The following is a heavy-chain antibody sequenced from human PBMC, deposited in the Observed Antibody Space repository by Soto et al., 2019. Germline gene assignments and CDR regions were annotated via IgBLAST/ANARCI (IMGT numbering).Heavy chain of an antibody. CDR1: GFTFSSYA. CDR2: ISGSGDST. D-gene: IGHD2-21*01. J-gene: IGHJ4*02. V-gene: IGHV3-23*01. Sequence: GGSMRLSCAASGFTFSSYAMTWVRQAPGKGLEWVSGISGSGDSTYYADSVKGRFTISRDNSKNTLYLQMNSLRAEDTAVYYCAKGPPEVIHYFDYWGQGTLVTVSS. CDR3: AKGPPEVIHYFDY.